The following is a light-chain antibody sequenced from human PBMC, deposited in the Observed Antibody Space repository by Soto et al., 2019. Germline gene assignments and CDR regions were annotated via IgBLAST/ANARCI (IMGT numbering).Light chain of an antibody. CDR3: VAWDDRVTGLV. CDR2: SNS. V-gene: IGLV1-44*01. CDR1: TSDIGTNA. J-gene: IGLJ3*02. Sequence: QSVLTQPPSASGTPGQRVTVSCSGSTSDIGTNAVNWFQHLPGTAPRLLIYSNSQRPSGVPDRFSGSKSGTSASLAISGLQSEDEADYYCVAWDDRVTGLVFGGGTQLTVL.